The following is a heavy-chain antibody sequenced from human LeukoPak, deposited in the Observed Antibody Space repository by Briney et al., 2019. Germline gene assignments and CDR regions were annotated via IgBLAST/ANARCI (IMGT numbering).Heavy chain of an antibody. Sequence: GESLQISCKGSGYTFTDHWIGWVRQLPGKGLEWMAIVYPTDSDTRYNPSFQGQVTISADRSITTAYLQWNSLKASDTAVYYCARFALTEHYFDYWGLGTLVTVSS. V-gene: IGHV5-51*01. CDR3: ARFALTEHYFDY. D-gene: IGHD1-26*01. J-gene: IGHJ4*02. CDR2: VYPTDSDT. CDR1: GYTFTDHW.